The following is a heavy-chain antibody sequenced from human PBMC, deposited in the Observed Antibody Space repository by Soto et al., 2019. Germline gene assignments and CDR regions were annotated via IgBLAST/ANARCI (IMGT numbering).Heavy chain of an antibody. D-gene: IGHD4-17*01. V-gene: IGHV1-69*13. CDR3: AREDYGDYGDAFDI. Sequence: SVKVSCKASGGTFSSYAISWVRQAPGQGLEWMRGIIPIFGTANYAQKIQGRVTITADESTSTAYKKQRSMRSEDTAVYYCAREDYGDYGDAFDIWGQGTMVTVSS. CDR1: GGTFSSYA. CDR2: IIPIFGTA. J-gene: IGHJ3*02.